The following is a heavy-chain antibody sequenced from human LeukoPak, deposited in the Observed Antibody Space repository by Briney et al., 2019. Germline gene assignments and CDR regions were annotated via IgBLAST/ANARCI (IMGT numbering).Heavy chain of an antibody. D-gene: IGHD4-17*01. V-gene: IGHV3-21*01. Sequence: GGSLRLSCAASGFTFSSYSMNWVRQAPGKGLEWISSISSSSSYIYYADSVKGRFTISRDNAKNSLYLQMNSLRAEDTAVYYCAREGDYGDYLGAFDIWGQGTMVTVSS. CDR3: AREGDYGDYLGAFDI. CDR2: ISSSSSYI. J-gene: IGHJ3*02. CDR1: GFTFSSYS.